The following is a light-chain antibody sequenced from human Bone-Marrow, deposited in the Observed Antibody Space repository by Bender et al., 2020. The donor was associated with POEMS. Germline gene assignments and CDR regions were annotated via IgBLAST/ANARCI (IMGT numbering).Light chain of an antibody. V-gene: IGLV3-1*01. CDR1: GLGDRD. J-gene: IGLJ2*01. CDR2: ENT. CDR3: QVWDRAEVV. Sequence: SYDLTQPPSLSVSPGQTAIITCSADGLGDRDISWYQQRAGQPPVLVIYENTNRPSGISERFSGSNSGNTATLTISGAQSLDEADYYCQVWDRAEVVFSGGTKLTVL.